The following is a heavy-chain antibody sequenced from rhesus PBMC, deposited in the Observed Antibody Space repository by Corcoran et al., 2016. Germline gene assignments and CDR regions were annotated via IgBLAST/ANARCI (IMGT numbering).Heavy chain of an antibody. CDR1: GFTFSSYG. Sequence: EVQLVESGGGLVQPGGSLRLSCAASGFTFSSYGMSWVRQAPGRGLEWVSFISNGGGSTKDADSGNGRFTISRDHSKNTLSLQMNSLRAEDTAVYYCAKDPRIAAAPEYFEFWGQGALVTVSS. V-gene: IGHV3S5*01. J-gene: IGHJ1*01. D-gene: IGHD6-31*01. CDR2: ISNGGGST. CDR3: AKDPRIAAAPEYFEF.